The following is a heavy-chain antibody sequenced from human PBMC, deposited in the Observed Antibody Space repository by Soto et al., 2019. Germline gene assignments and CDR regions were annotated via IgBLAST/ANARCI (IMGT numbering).Heavy chain of an antibody. CDR1: GGSISSGDYY. CDR3: ASRLPPHFHVLYGLDG. J-gene: IGHJ6*02. Sequence: TLSLTCTVSGGSISSGDYYWSWIRQPPGKGLEWSGYIYYSGCTYYKPSLKSRVTISVDTSKNQFSLKLTSVTAADTAVYFCASRLPPHFHVLYGLDGWGQGATVTV. V-gene: IGHV4-30-4*01. CDR2: IYYSGCT. D-gene: IGHD6-6*01.